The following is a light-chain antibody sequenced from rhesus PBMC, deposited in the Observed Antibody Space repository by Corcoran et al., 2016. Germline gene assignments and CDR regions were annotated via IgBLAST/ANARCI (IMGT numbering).Light chain of an antibody. CDR1: QSVSSS. CDR3: LQHSNWPYS. CDR2: GAS. V-gene: IGKV3-24*01. Sequence: EIVMTQSPDTLSLSPGERATLACRASQSVSSSLAWYQQKPGQAPRLLNYGASSRATGIPDRFSGSGAGTDFTLTISSLEPEDVAVYYCLQHSNWPYSFGQGTKVEIK. J-gene: IGKJ2*01.